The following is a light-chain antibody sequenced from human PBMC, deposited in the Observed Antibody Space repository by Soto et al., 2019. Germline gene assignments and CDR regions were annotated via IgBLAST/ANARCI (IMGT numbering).Light chain of an antibody. Sequence: QSVLTQPPSASGTPGQRVTISCSGSSSNIGSNYVYWYQHLPGTAPKLLIYRNNQRPSGVPDRFSGSKSGTSASLAISGLRSEDEAEYYGAAWDDSLSGHVVFGGGTKLTVL. CDR2: RNN. CDR3: AAWDDSLSGHVV. J-gene: IGLJ2*01. CDR1: SSNIGSNY. V-gene: IGLV1-47*01.